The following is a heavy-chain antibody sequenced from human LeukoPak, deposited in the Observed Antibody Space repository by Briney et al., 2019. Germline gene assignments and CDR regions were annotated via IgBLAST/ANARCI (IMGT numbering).Heavy chain of an antibody. V-gene: IGHV1-2*02. D-gene: IGHD2-21*01. CDR3: ARGRRIVVVIATSNWFDP. CDR1: GYTFTGYY. J-gene: IGHJ5*02. Sequence: GASVKVSCKASGYTFTGYYMHWVRQAPGQGLERMGWINPNSGGTNYAQKFQGRVTMTRDTSISTAYVELSRLRSDDTAVYYCARGRRIVVVIATSNWFDPWGQGTLVTVSS. CDR2: INPNSGGT.